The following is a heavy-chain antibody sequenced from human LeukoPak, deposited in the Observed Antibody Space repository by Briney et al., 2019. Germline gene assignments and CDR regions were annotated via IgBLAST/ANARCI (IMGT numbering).Heavy chain of an antibody. CDR2: INHSGST. CDR1: GGSFSGYY. Sequence: SETLSLTCAVYGGSFSGYYWSWIRQPPGKGLEWIGEINHSGSTNYNPSLKSRVTISVDTSKNQFSLKLSSVTAADTAAYYCAGSGSYWAPWGQGTLVTVSS. J-gene: IGHJ5*02. D-gene: IGHD1-26*01. CDR3: AGSGSYWAP. V-gene: IGHV4-34*01.